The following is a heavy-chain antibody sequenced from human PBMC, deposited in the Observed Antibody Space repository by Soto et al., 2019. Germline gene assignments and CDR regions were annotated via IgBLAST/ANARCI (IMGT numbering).Heavy chain of an antibody. V-gene: IGHV1-69*06. CDR2: IIPIFGTA. D-gene: IGHD3-22*01. J-gene: IGHJ4*02. Sequence: SVKVSCKASGGTFSSYAISWVRQAPGQGLEWMGGIIPIFGTANYAQKFQGRVTITADKSTSTAYMELSSLRSEDTAVYYCASAGSYYDSSGPFDYWGQGTLVTAPQ. CDR3: ASAGSYYDSSGPFDY. CDR1: GGTFSSYA.